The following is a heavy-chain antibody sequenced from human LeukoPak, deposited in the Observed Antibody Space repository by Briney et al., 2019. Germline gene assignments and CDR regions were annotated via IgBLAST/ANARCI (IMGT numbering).Heavy chain of an antibody. V-gene: IGHV4-34*01. D-gene: IGHD5-24*01. J-gene: IGHJ4*03. Sequence: SETLSLTCAVYGGSFTGYYWSWIRQSPGKGLQWIAEVNHRGDTNYNPSVKGRVTISVDTSKNQFSLKVTSLTAADTAVYYCARGPTISESGYFDYWGQGTLVTVSS. CDR1: GGSFTGYY. CDR2: VNHRGDT. CDR3: ARGPTISESGYFDY.